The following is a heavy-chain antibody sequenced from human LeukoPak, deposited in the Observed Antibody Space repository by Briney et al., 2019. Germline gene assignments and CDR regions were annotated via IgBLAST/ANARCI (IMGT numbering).Heavy chain of an antibody. Sequence: GGSLRLSCAASGFTFSSYGMHWVRQAPGKGLEWVAFIRYDGSNKYYADSAKGRFTISRDNSKNTLYLQMNSLRAEDTAVYYCAKVGDYYDSSGYYIWGQGTLVTVSS. J-gene: IGHJ4*02. D-gene: IGHD3-22*01. V-gene: IGHV3-30*02. CDR1: GFTFSSYG. CDR2: IRYDGSNK. CDR3: AKVGDYYDSSGYYI.